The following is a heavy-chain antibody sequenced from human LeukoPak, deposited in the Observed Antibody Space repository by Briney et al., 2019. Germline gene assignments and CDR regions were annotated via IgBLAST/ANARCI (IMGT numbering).Heavy chain of an antibody. Sequence: GGSLRLSCAASGFTFSTYWMAWVRQAPGKGPEWVANIKGDESAKHQADSVKGRFTISRDNAQNSVYLQMSNLRGEDTAVYYCARDVGGSLDYWGQGTLVTVSS. CDR2: IKGDESAK. D-gene: IGHD1-26*01. J-gene: IGHJ4*02. V-gene: IGHV3-7*01. CDR1: GFTFSTYW. CDR3: ARDVGGSLDY.